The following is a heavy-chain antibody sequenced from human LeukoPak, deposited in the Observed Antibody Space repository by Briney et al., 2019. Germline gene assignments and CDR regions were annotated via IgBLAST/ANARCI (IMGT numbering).Heavy chain of an antibody. V-gene: IGHV1-69*06. CDR2: IIPIFGTT. CDR3: AKDLYGPEGGLL. CDR1: GGTFNSYA. D-gene: IGHD2/OR15-2a*01. Sequence: GASVKVSCKASGGTFNSYAISWVRQAPGQGLEWMGGIIPIFGTTNYARKFRGRVTLTADKSTRTAYMELNSLRAEDTAVYYCAKDLYGPEGGLLWGQGTLVTVSS. J-gene: IGHJ4*02.